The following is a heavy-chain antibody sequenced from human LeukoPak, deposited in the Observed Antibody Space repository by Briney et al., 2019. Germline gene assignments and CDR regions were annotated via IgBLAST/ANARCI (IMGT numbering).Heavy chain of an antibody. Sequence: GGSLRLSCAASGFTFDDYAMRWVRQAPGKGLEWVPGISWNSGSIGYADSVKGRFTISRDNAKNSLYLQMNSLRAEDTALYYCAKALSGSSFDYWGQGTLVTVPS. D-gene: IGHD1-26*01. V-gene: IGHV3-9*01. CDR2: ISWNSGSI. CDR3: AKALSGSSFDY. CDR1: GFTFDDYA. J-gene: IGHJ4*02.